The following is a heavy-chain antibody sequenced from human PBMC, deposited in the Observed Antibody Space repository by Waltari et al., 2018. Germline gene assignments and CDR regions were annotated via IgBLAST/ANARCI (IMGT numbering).Heavy chain of an antibody. D-gene: IGHD7-27*01. V-gene: IGHV3-48*01. CDR1: GFTFSSYS. CDR2: ISSSSTI. J-gene: IGHJ3*02. CDR3: ARELGFDAFDI. Sequence: EAQLVESGGGLVQPGGSLRLSCAASGFTFSSYSMNWVRQAPGKGLEWVSYISSSSTIYYADSVKGRFTISRDNAKNSLYLQMNSLRAEDTAVYYCARELGFDAFDIWGQGTMVTVSS.